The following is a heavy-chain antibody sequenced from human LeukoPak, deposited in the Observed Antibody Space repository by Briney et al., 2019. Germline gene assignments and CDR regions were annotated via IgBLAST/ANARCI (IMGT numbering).Heavy chain of an antibody. CDR3: AKPPSGGCGGDCYSSFDY. CDR1: GFTFSTNW. Sequence: GGSLRLSCAASGFTFSTNWMTWVRQAPGKGLEWVANINEDGGGRYYVDSVKGRFTISRDNAKNSVHLQMNSLRAEDTAVYYCAKPPSGGCGGDCYSSFDYWGQGTLVTVSS. V-gene: IGHV3-7*01. CDR2: INEDGGGR. J-gene: IGHJ4*02. D-gene: IGHD2-21*02.